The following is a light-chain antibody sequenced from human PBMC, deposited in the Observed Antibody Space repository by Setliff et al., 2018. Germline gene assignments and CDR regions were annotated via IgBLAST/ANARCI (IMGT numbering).Light chain of an antibody. CDR2: DVN. Sequence: QSVLTQPASVSGSPGQSITISCTGTASDVGAYNFVSWYQQHPGKAPNLIIYDVNNRPAGVSNRFSGSKSGNTASLTISGLQAEDEADYYCCSHTTGSSGVFGGGTKVTVL. CDR1: ASDVGAYNF. J-gene: IGLJ3*02. CDR3: CSHTTGSSGV. V-gene: IGLV2-14*01.